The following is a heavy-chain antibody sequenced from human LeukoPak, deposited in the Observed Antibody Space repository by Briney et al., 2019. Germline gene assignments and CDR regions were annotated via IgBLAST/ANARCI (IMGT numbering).Heavy chain of an antibody. V-gene: IGHV1-8*01. CDR1: GYTFTSYD. CDR3: ARVSLVRGAPDYYFDY. CDR2: MNPNSGNT. J-gene: IGHJ4*02. D-gene: IGHD3-10*01. Sequence: GASVKVSCKASGYTFTSYDINWVRQATGQGLEWMGWMNPNSGNTGYAQKFQGRVTMTRNTSISTAYMELSSLRSEDTAVYYCARVSLVRGAPDYYFDYWGQGTLVTVSS.